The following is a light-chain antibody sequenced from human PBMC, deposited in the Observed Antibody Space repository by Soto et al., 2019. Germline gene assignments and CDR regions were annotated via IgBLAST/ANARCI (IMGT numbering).Light chain of an antibody. Sequence: DIQMTQSPSTLSASVGDRVTITCRASRSISNWLAWYQQRPGKAPKLLIYDASNLESGVPSRFSGSGSGTEFTLTISRPQPDDFGNYYCQHYNSYPLTFGGGTKVEVE. CDR2: DAS. CDR1: RSISNW. CDR3: QHYNSYPLT. V-gene: IGKV1-5*01. J-gene: IGKJ4*01.